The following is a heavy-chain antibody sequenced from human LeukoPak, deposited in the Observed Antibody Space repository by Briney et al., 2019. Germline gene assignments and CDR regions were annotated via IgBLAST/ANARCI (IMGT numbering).Heavy chain of an antibody. CDR2: IYTSGST. CDR1: GGSISSGSYY. V-gene: IGHV4-61*02. J-gene: IGHJ4*02. Sequence: SQTLSLTCTVSGGSISSGSYYWSWIRQPAGKGLEWIGRIYTSGSTNYNPSLKSRVTISVDTPKNQFSLKLSSVTAADTAVYYCARDHIVEGFDYWGQGTLVTVSS. D-gene: IGHD2-15*01. CDR3: ARDHIVEGFDY.